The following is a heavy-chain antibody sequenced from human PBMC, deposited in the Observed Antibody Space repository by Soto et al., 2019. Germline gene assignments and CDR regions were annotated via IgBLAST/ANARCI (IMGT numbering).Heavy chain of an antibody. CDR3: ARVSDYYDSSGQLFDI. CDR1: GGSISSGDYY. J-gene: IGHJ3*02. CDR2: IYYSGST. D-gene: IGHD3-22*01. V-gene: IGHV4-30-4*01. Sequence: SETLSLTCTVSGGSISSGDYYWSWIRQPPGKGLEWIGYIYYSGSTYYNPSLKSRVTISVDTSKNQFSLKLSSVTAADTAVYYCARVSDYYDSSGQLFDIWGQGTMVTVS.